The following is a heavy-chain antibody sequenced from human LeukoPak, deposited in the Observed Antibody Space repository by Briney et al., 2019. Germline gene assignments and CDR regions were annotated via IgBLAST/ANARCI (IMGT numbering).Heavy chain of an antibody. CDR1: GFTFSSYA. V-gene: IGHV3-23*01. Sequence: GGPLRLSCAASGFTFSSYAMSWVRQAPGKGLEWVSVISGSGGRTYYADSVKGRFTISRDNSKNTLYLQMNSLRAEDTAVYYCAKDPFRSGYDYFDYWGQGTLVTVSS. J-gene: IGHJ4*02. CDR2: ISGSGGRT. CDR3: AKDPFRSGYDYFDY. D-gene: IGHD5-12*01.